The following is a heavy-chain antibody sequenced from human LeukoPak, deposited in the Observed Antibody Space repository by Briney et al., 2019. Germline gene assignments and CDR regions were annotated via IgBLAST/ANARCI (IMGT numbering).Heavy chain of an antibody. D-gene: IGHD3-22*01. CDR3: ARDAFYDSSGYYDY. V-gene: IGHV3-66*01. J-gene: IGHJ4*02. CDR1: GTTVSSNY. Sequence: GGSLTLSCLVSGTTVSSNYMSWVRQAPGKGLDWVSIIHSDDSTYYSESVKGRFTISRDNFKNTLYLQMNNLRAEDTAVYYCARDAFYDSSGYYDYWGQGTLVTVSP. CDR2: IHSDDST.